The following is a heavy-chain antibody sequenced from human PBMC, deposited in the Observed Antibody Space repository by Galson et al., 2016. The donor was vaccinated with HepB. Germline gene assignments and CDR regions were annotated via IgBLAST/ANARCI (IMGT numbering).Heavy chain of an antibody. Sequence: SLRLSCAASGFTFSNYAMSWVRQAPGKGLEWVSVIRGSGGSTYYADSVKGRITISRDNSKNTLYLQMNSLRAEDTAVYYCAKSVHSSSYYGRYYYYYGLDVWGQGTTVTVSS. CDR2: IRGSGGST. D-gene: IGHD6-13*01. V-gene: IGHV3-23*01. J-gene: IGHJ6*02. CDR3: AKSVHSSSYYGRYYYYYGLDV. CDR1: GFTFSNYA.